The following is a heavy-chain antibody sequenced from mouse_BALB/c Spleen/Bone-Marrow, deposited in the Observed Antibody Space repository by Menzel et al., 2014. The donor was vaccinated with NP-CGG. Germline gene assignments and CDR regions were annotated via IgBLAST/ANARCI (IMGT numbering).Heavy chain of an antibody. CDR3: ARYYDYDWYSDV. CDR1: GYTFTDYV. CDR2: IYPGSGST. D-gene: IGHD2-4*01. J-gene: IGHJ1*01. V-gene: IGHV1-81*01. Sequence: VQLQQSGPELVKPGASVKMSCKASGYTFTDYVISWVKQRTGQGLEWIGEIYPGSGSTYYNEKFKGKATLTADKSSNTAYMQLSSLTSEDSAVYFCARYYDYDWYSDVWGAGTTVTVSS.